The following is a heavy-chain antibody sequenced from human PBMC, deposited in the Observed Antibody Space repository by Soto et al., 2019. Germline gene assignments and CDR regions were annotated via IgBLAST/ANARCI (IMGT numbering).Heavy chain of an antibody. CDR3: ASRDPGTSVDY. CDR2: IYRTGST. Sequence: SETLSLTCAVSGGSFTSNNWWTWVRQPPGQGLEWIGEIYRTGSTSYNPSLKCRVTISLDKSENQFSLKVTSLTAADTAVYYCASRDPGTSVDYWGQGTLVTVSS. D-gene: IGHD1-7*01. V-gene: IGHV4-4*02. J-gene: IGHJ4*02. CDR1: GGSFTSNNW.